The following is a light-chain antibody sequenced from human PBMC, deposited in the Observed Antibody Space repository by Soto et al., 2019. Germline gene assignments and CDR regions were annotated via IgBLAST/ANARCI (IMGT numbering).Light chain of an antibody. CDR3: QQFGTSFPYA. Sequence: EIVLTQSPGTLSSSPGERDTLTCRASQSVSSSYLAWYQQKPGQAPRLLMYDASSRAAGIPDRFSGSGSGTDVTLTISRREPEDVAVDYCQQFGTSFPYAFGQVTKLYIK. CDR1: QSVSSSY. CDR2: DAS. V-gene: IGKV3-20*01. J-gene: IGKJ2*01.